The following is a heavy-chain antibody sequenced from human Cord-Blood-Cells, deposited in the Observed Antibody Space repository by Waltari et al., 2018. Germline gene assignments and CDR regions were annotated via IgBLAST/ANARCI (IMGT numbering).Heavy chain of an antibody. CDR1: GFSLSTSGVG. J-gene: IGHJ4*02. V-gene: IGHV2-5*02. Sequence: QITLKESGPTLVKPTQTLTLTCTFSGFSLSTSGVGVGWIRQPPGKALEWLELIYWDDDKRYSPSLKSRLTITKDTSKNQVVLTMTNMDPVDTATYYCAHKPAPTSSSWYYFDYWGQGTLVTVSS. D-gene: IGHD6-13*01. CDR2: IYWDDDK. CDR3: AHKPAPTSSSWYYFDY.